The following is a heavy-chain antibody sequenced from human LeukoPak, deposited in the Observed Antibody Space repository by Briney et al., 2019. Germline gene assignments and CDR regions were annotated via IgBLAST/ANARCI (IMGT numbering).Heavy chain of an antibody. CDR2: INHSGST. J-gene: IGHJ4*02. V-gene: IGHV4-34*01. D-gene: IGHD5-18*01. CDR1: GGSFSGYY. Sequence: KPSETLSLTCAVYGGSFSGYYWSWIRQPPGKGLEWIGEINHSGSTNYNPSLKSRVTISVDTSKNQFSLKLSSVTAADTAVYYCARLRSGYSYGRGAYYFDYWGQGTLVTVSS. CDR3: ARLRSGYSYGRGAYYFDY.